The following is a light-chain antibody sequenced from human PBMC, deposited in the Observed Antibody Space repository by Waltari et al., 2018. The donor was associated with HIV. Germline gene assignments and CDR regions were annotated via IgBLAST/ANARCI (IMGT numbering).Light chain of an antibody. CDR2: GVS. J-gene: IGLJ3*02. CDR1: VPDIDLYIF. V-gene: IGLV2-14*01. Sequence: HSALPQPASVSGSPRHSITISCSGTVPDIDLYIFVSWYRHYPGLAPQLVLYGVSSRPSGVSLRFSGSKSGDTASLTISGLEAEDEADYYCSSYTPSHSLVFGGGTKLTVL. CDR3: SSYTPSHSLV.